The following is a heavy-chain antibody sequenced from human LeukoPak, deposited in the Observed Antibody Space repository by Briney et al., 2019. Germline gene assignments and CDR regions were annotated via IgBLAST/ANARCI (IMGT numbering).Heavy chain of an antibody. J-gene: IGHJ3*02. CDR2: IIPIFGTA. CDR3: ASRPTRQYGPRSAFDI. V-gene: IGHV1-69*13. CDR1: GGTFSSYA. D-gene: IGHD4-17*01. Sequence: SVKVSCKASGGTFSSYAISWVRQAPGQGLEWMGGIIPIFGTANYAQKFQGRVTITADESTSTAYMELSSLRSEDTAVYYCASRPTRQYGPRSAFDIWGQGTMVTVSS.